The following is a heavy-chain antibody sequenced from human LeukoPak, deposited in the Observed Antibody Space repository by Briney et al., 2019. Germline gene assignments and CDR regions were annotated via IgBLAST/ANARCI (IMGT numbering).Heavy chain of an antibody. D-gene: IGHD6-19*01. CDR2: MNPNSGNT. Sequence: GASVKVSCKASGYTFTSYDINWVRQATGQGLEWTGWMNPNSGNTGYAQKFQGRVTMTRNTSISTAYMELSSLRSEDTAVYYCAREGIAVAGLDYWGQGTLVTVSS. CDR3: AREGIAVAGLDY. CDR1: GYTFTSYD. V-gene: IGHV1-8*01. J-gene: IGHJ4*02.